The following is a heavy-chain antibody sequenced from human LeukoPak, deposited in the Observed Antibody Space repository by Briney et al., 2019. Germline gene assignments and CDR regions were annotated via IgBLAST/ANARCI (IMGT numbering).Heavy chain of an antibody. CDR2: IYYSGST. V-gene: IGHV4-59*01. D-gene: IGHD3-3*01. Sequence: SETLSLTCTVSGGSISSYYWSWIRQPPGKGLEWIGYIYYSGSTNYNPSLKSRVTISVDTSKNQFSLKLSSVTAADTAVYYCARHSGLRSPFDPWGQGTLVTVSS. J-gene: IGHJ5*02. CDR1: GGSISSYY. CDR3: ARHSGLRSPFDP.